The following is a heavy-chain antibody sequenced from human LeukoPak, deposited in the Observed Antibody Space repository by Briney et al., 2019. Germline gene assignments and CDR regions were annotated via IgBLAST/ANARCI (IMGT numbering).Heavy chain of an antibody. V-gene: IGHV4-34*01. CDR2: INHSGRT. D-gene: IGHD4/OR15-4a*01. J-gene: IGHJ6*03. Sequence: PSETLSLTCAVYGGSFRGYYWSWIRQPPGKGLGWIGDINHSGRTNHNPPLKSRVTISVGTSQDQFFLKLSSVTAADTAVYYCARPVGMVQLQAMDVWGKGTTVTVPS. CDR1: GGSFRGYY. CDR3: ARPVGMVQLQAMDV.